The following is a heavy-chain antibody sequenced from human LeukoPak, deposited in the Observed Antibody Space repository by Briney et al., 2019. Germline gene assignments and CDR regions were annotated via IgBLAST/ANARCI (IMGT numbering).Heavy chain of an antibody. CDR3: ATGTSGSYYVGIVRPIDY. D-gene: IGHD1-26*01. V-gene: IGHV1-24*01. CDR1: GYTPTELP. CDR2: FDPDDGET. J-gene: IGHJ4*02. Sequence: ASVKVSCKVSGYTPTELPIHWVRQAPGKGLEWMGGFDPDDGETVYAQMFQGRVTMTEDTSSDTASMELSSLRSEDTAVYYCATGTSGSYYVGIVRPIDYWGQGTLVTVSS.